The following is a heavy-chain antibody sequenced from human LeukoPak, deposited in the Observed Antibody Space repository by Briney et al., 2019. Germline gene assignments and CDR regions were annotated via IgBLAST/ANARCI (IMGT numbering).Heavy chain of an antibody. Sequence: SETLSLTCTVSGGSISTNYWSWIRQPPGKGLEWIGNIFYSGRNNYNPSLRSRVTMSVDTSKNQFSLKLSSVTAADTAVYYCARYSDHGLDVWGQGATVTVSS. V-gene: IGHV4-59*01. J-gene: IGHJ6*02. CDR3: ARYSDHGLDV. CDR2: IFYSGRN. CDR1: GGSISTNY.